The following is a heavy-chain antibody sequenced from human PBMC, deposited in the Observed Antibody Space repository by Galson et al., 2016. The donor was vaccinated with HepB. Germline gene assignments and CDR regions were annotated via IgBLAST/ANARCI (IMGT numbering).Heavy chain of an antibody. CDR3: ARYGDYVGVYS. Sequence: SLRLSCAASGFISSSYWMSWVRQAPGKGLEWVANIKQDGSEKYYMDSVKGRFTISRDNAENSLYLQMNSLRAEDTALYYCARYGDYVGVYSWGQGTLVTVSS. CDR1: GFISSSYW. CDR2: IKQDGSEK. J-gene: IGHJ4*02. V-gene: IGHV3-7*03. D-gene: IGHD4-17*01.